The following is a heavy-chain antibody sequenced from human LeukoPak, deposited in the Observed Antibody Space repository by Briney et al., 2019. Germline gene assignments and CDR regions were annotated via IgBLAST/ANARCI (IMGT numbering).Heavy chain of an antibody. V-gene: IGHV3-23*01. CDR2: ISGSGGST. J-gene: IGHJ6*02. Sequence: GGSLRLSCAASGFTFSSYAMSWVRQAPGKGLEWVSAISGSGGSTYYADSVKGRFTISRDNSKNTLYLQMNSLRAEDTAVYYCARDYYDFWSGYFHGMDVWGQGTTVTVSS. CDR1: GFTFSSYA. D-gene: IGHD3-3*01. CDR3: ARDYYDFWSGYFHGMDV.